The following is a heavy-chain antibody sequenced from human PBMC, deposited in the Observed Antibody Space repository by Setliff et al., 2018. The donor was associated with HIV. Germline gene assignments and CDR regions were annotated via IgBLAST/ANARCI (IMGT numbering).Heavy chain of an antibody. J-gene: IGHJ4*02. D-gene: IGHD3-10*01. CDR3: AREHLYGSGSYYNAAYYFDY. CDR1: GYTFTTYA. Sequence: ASVKVSCKASGYTFTTYAMNWVRQAPGQGLEWMGWISTNTGNPTYAQGFTGRFVFSLDTSVSTAYLQISSLKAEDTAVYYCAREHLYGSGSYYNAAYYFDYWGQGTLVTVSS. CDR2: ISTNTGNP. V-gene: IGHV7-4-1*02.